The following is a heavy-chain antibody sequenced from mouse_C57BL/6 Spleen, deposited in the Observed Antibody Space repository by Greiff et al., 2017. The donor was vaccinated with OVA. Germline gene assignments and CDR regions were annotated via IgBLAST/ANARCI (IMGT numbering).Heavy chain of an antibody. J-gene: IGHJ2*01. D-gene: IGHD1-1*01. CDR2: ISSGSSTI. V-gene: IGHV5-17*01. CDR3: AREGAYYYGSSYFDY. CDR1: GFTFSDYG. Sequence: EVMLVESGGGLVKPGGSLKLSCAASGFTFSDYGMHWVRQAPEKGLEWVAYISSGSSTIYYADTVKGRFTITRDNAKNTLFLQMTSLRSEDTAMYYCAREGAYYYGSSYFDYWGQGTTLTVSS.